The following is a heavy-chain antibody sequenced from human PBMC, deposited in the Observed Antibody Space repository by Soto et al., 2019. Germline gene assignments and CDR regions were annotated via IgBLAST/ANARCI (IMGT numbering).Heavy chain of an antibody. D-gene: IGHD6-19*01. J-gene: IGHJ4*02. CDR1: GYSISSGYY. CDR2: IYHSGST. V-gene: IGHV4-38-2*01. CDR3: ASWGGIAVAGLSF. Sequence: SETLSLTCAVSGYSISSGYYWGWIRQPPGKGLEWIGSIYHSGSTYYNPSLKSRVTISVDTSKNQFSLKLSSVTAADTAVYYCASWGGIAVAGLSFWGQGTLVTVSS.